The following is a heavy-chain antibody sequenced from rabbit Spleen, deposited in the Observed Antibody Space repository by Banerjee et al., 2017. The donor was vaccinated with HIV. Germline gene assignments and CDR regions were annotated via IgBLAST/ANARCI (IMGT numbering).Heavy chain of an antibody. Sequence: HLKESGGGLVQPGGSLKLSCKASGFTLSSYYMNWVRQAPGKGQDWIGYIDPVFDITYDANWVNGRFSSSRENAQNTVFLQMTSLTAADTATYFCARDGAGGSYFALWGQGTLGTVS. CDR3: ARDGAGGSYFAL. CDR2: IDPVFDIT. CDR1: GFTLSSYY. J-gene: IGHJ4*01. V-gene: IGHV1S7*01. D-gene: IGHD8-1*01.